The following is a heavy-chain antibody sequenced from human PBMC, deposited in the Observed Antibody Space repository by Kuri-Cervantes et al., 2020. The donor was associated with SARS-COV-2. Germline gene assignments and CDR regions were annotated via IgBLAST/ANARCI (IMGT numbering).Heavy chain of an antibody. D-gene: IGHD6-13*01. V-gene: IGHV3-21*05. CDR1: GFTFSSYE. Sequence: LSLTCAASGFTFSSYEMNWVRQAPGKGLEWVSYISSSSYIYYADSVKGRFTISRDNAKNSLYLQMNSLRAEDTAVYYCARKIQSSSSWYRGQELGWFDPWGQGTLVTVSS. J-gene: IGHJ5*02. CDR3: ARKIQSSSSWYRGQELGWFDP. CDR2: ISSSSYI.